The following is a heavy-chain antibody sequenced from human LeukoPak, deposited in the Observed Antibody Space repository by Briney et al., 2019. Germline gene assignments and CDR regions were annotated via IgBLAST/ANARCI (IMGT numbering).Heavy chain of an antibody. CDR2: IYYSGST. CDR1: GGSISSYY. V-gene: IGHV4-59*12. Sequence: PSETLSLTCTVSGGSISSYYWSWIRQPPGKGLEWIGYIYYSGSTNYNPSLKSRVTMSVDTSKNQFSLKLSSVTAADTAVYYCAREEYSYGSFFDYWGQGTLVTVSS. J-gene: IGHJ4*02. D-gene: IGHD5-18*01. CDR3: AREEYSYGSFFDY.